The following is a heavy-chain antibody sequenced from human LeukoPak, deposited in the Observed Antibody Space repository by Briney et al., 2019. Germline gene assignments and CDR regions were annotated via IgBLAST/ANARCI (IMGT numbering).Heavy chain of an antibody. CDR2: IIDTGST. D-gene: IGHD6-19*01. J-gene: IGHJ4*02. V-gene: IGHV4-34*12. CDR1: GESFSGYY. CDR3: ARDVHVGAVAGDY. Sequence: SETLSLTCAVYGESFSGYYWTWIRQPPGKGLEWIGEIIDTGSTKYNSSLKSRVTISVDTSKNQFSLMLTSVTAADTAVYYCARDVHVGAVAGDYWGQGILVTVSS.